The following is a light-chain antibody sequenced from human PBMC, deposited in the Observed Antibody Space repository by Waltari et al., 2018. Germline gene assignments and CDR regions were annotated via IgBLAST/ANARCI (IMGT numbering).Light chain of an antibody. CDR1: SSNIGNNY. CDR2: EDD. Sequence: QSVLTQPPSVSAAPGQRVTISCSGGSSNIGNNYVSWYRQFPGTAPKLLIYEDDERPSGIPCRFSGSKSGTSATLDITGLQAGDEADYYCGTWDSSLSGAVFGGGTHLTVL. V-gene: IGLV1-51*02. J-gene: IGLJ7*01. CDR3: GTWDSSLSGAV.